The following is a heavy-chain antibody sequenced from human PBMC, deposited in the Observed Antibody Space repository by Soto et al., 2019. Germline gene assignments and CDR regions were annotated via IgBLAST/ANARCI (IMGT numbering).Heavy chain of an antibody. V-gene: IGHV4-34*01. CDR1: GGSFSGYY. J-gene: IGHJ4*02. CDR3: AIRLNYYGSGSHSRFDY. Sequence: SETLSLTCAVYGGSFSGYYWSWIRQPPGKGLEWIGEINHSGSTNYNPSLKSRVTISVDTSKNQFSLKLSSVTAADTAVYYCAIRLNYYGSGSHSRFDYWGQGTLVTVSS. CDR2: INHSGST. D-gene: IGHD3-10*01.